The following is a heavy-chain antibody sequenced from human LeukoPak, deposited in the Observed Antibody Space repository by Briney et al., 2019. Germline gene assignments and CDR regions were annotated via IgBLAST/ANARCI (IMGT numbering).Heavy chain of an antibody. CDR1: GYTFTSYD. J-gene: IGHJ4*02. CDR2: MNPNSGNT. CDR3: ARGPAERFLEWLFVDY. V-gene: IGHV1-8*01. Sequence: ASVKVSCKASGYTFTSYDINWVRQATGQGLEWMGWMNPNSGNTGYAQKFQGRVTMTRNTSISTAYMGLSSLTSEDTAVYYCARGPAERFLEWLFVDYWGQGTLVTVSS. D-gene: IGHD3-3*01.